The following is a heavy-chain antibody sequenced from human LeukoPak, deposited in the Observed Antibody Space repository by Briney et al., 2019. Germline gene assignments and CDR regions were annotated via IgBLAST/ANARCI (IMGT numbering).Heavy chain of an antibody. V-gene: IGHV3-7*03. D-gene: IGHD1-26*01. Sequence: PGGSLRLSCTASGFSFSNYWMSWVRQAPGKGLEWVVSIKQDESEKYYVDSVKGRFTTSRDNAKSSLYLQMNALRGEDTAVYYCARLVGDVTTWDCWGQGTLVTVSS. CDR3: ARLVGDVTTWDC. J-gene: IGHJ4*02. CDR2: IKQDESEK. CDR1: GFSFSNYW.